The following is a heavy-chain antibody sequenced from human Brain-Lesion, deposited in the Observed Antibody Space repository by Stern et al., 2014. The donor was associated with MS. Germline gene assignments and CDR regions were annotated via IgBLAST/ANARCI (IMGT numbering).Heavy chain of an antibody. J-gene: IGHJ4*02. CDR3: ARHDSVPRPSQLYSARDRGPGYFDY. V-gene: IGHV4-39*01. Sequence: VQLVESGPGLVKPSETLSLTCTVSGGSISSSTYYWAWIRQPPGNGLEWIGNIYYSGFTYYNPSLKGRVTISVDMSKTQFPLKLSSVTAADTAIYYCARHDSVPRPSQLYSARDRGPGYFDYWGQGTLVTVSS. D-gene: IGHD1-26*01. CDR1: GGSISSSTYY. CDR2: IYYSGFT.